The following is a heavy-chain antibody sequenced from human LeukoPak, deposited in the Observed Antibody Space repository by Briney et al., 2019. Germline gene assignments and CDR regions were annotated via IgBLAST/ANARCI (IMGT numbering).Heavy chain of an antibody. D-gene: IGHD3-16*02. CDR1: GFTVSSNY. J-gene: IGHJ4*02. CDR2: ISGSGGST. V-gene: IGHV3-23*01. CDR3: ANSLDYVWGSYHPYYFDY. Sequence: PGGSLRLSCAASGFTVSSNYMSWVRQAPGKGLEWVSAISGSGGSTYYADSVKGRFTISRDNSKNTLYLQMNSLRAEDTAVYYCANSLDYVWGSYHPYYFDYWGQGTLVTVSS.